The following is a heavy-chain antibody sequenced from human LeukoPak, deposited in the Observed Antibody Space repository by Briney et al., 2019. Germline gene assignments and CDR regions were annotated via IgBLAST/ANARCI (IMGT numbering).Heavy chain of an antibody. CDR3: AREGLIEGDFDY. V-gene: IGHV4-39*07. CDR1: GGSISNSSYY. D-gene: IGHD2/OR15-2a*01. CDR2: IYYTGNT. J-gene: IGHJ4*02. Sequence: PSETLSLTCTVSGGSISNSSYYWVWIRQPPGKGLECIGAIYYTGNTYYNPSLKSRVSISVDTSNNHFSLKLSSVTAADTAVYYCAREGLIEGDFDYWGQGTLVTVSS.